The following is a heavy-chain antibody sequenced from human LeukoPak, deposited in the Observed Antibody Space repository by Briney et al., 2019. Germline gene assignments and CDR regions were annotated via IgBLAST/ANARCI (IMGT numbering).Heavy chain of an antibody. J-gene: IGHJ3*02. CDR3: AKPYYDSSGYSAFDI. CDR2: ISGSGGST. V-gene: IGHV3-23*01. D-gene: IGHD3-22*01. Sequence: GGSLRLSCAASGFTFGSYAMSWVRQAPGKGLEWVSAISGSGGSTYYADSAKGRFTISRDNSKNTLYLQMNSLRAEDTAVYYCAKPYYDSSGYSAFDIWGQGTMVTVSS. CDR1: GFTFGSYA.